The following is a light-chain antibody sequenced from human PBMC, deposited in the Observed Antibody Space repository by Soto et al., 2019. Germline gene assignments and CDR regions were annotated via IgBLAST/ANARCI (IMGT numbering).Light chain of an antibody. J-gene: IGKJ2*01. CDR3: QETNNWPFYT. CDR1: QSVNNN. Sequence: EIVMTQSPATLSVSPGERATLSCRASQSVNNNIAWYQQKPGQAPRLLIYGASTRATGIPARFSGSGSGTEFTLTISSLQSEDFAFYYCQETNNWPFYTFGQGTKLEIK. CDR2: GAS. V-gene: IGKV3-15*01.